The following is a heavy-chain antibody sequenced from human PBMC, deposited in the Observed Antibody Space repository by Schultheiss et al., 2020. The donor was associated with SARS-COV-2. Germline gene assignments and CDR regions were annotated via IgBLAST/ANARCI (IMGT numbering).Heavy chain of an antibody. V-gene: IGHV3-66*01. D-gene: IGHD3-3*01. CDR3: ARDRVNYDFWSGYSSYYFDC. Sequence: GGSLRLSCAASGFTVSSNYMSWVRQAPGKGLEWVSHIGGGEGRAYYADSVKGRFTSSRDDSKNTLYLQMNSLRAEDTAVYYCARDRVNYDFWSGYSSYYFDCWGQGTLVTVSS. J-gene: IGHJ4*02. CDR1: GFTVSSNY. CDR2: IGGGEGRA.